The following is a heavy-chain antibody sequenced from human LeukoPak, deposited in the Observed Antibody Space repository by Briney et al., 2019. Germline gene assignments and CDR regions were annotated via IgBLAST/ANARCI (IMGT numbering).Heavy chain of an antibody. D-gene: IGHD4-17*01. J-gene: IGHJ3*02. Sequence: ASVKVSCKASGYTFTSYYMHWVRQAPGQGLEWMGIINPSGGSTSYAQKFQGRVTMTRDTSTSTVYMELSSLRSEDTAVYYCASVYFDYGDRGGAFDTWGQGTMVTVSS. CDR3: ASVYFDYGDRGGAFDT. CDR2: INPSGGST. V-gene: IGHV1-46*01. CDR1: GYTFTSYY.